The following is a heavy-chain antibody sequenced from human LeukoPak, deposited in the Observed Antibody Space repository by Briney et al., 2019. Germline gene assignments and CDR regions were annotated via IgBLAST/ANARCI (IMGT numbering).Heavy chain of an antibody. CDR3: AKENYNWNDIPYFDY. Sequence: PGGSLRLSCAASGFTFSSYGMHWVRQAPGKGLEWVAVISYDGSNKYYADSVKGRFTISRDNSKNTLYLQMNSLRAEDTAVYYCAKENYNWNDIPYFDYWGQGTLVTVSS. D-gene: IGHD1-1*01. CDR1: GFTFSSYG. V-gene: IGHV3-30*18. J-gene: IGHJ4*02. CDR2: ISYDGSNK.